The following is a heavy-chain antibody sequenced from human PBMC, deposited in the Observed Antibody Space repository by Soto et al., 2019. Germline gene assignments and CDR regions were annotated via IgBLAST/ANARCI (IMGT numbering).Heavy chain of an antibody. CDR1: GFTFSSYG. D-gene: IGHD6-13*01. CDR2: ISYDGSNK. J-gene: IGHJ4*02. Sequence: QVQLVESGGGVVQPGRSLRLSCAASGFTFSSYGMHWVRQAPGKGLEWVAVISYDGSNKYYADSVKGRFTISRDNSKNTLYLQMTRLRAEDVAVYYCAKDFSSRWYRAPGFDYWGQGTLVTVSS. CDR3: AKDFSSRWYRAPGFDY. V-gene: IGHV3-30*18.